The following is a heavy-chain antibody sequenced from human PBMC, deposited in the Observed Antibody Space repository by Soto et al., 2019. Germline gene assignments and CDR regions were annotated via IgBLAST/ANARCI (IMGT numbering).Heavy chain of an antibody. V-gene: IGHV4-30-4*01. J-gene: IGHJ5*02. CDR2: IYYSGST. D-gene: IGHD6-6*01. CDR3: ARERPDGARLDP. Sequence: QVQLQESGPGLVKPSQTLSLTCTVSGGSISSGDYYWSWIRQPPGKGLEWIGYIYYSGSTYYNPSLQSRVTISGATSKNQFSLKLSSVTAADTAVYYCARERPDGARLDPWGQGTLVTASS. CDR1: GGSISSGDYY.